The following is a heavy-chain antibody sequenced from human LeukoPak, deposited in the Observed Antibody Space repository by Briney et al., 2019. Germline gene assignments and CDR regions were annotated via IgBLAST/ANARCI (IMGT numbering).Heavy chain of an antibody. CDR2: IYTSGST. CDR3: ARGGRGYSYGPIHY. V-gene: IGHV4-4*07. D-gene: IGHD5-18*01. CDR1: GGSISSYY. J-gene: IGHJ4*02. Sequence: SETLSLTCTVSGGSISSYYWSWIRQPAGKGLEWIGRIYTSGSTNYNPSLKSRVTMSVDTSKNQFSLKLSSVTAADTAVYYCARGGRGYSYGPIHYWGQGTLVTVSS.